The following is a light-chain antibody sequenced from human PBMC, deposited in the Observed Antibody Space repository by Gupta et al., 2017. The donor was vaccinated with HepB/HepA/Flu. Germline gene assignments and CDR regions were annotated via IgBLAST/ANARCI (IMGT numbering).Light chain of an antibody. Sequence: EIVLTQSPGTLSLSPGERATLSCRASQSVSSSYLAWYQQKPGQAPRLLIYGPSSRATGIPDRFSGSGSGTDFTLTISRLEPEDFAVYYCQQDGFSPRTFGHGTKVDIK. CDR2: GPS. CDR3: QQDGFSPRT. CDR1: QSVSSSY. V-gene: IGKV3-20*01. J-gene: IGKJ3*01.